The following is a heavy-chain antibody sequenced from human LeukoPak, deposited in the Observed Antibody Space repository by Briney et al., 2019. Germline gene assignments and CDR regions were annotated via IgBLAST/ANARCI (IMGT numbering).Heavy chain of an antibody. J-gene: IGHJ4*02. CDR3: ASSTNPASHFDY. V-gene: IGHV4-4*07. D-gene: IGHD1-14*01. CDR2: IYSSGST. Sequence: KASETLSLTCTVSGGSISSYYWNWIRQPAGKGLEWIGHIYSSGSTNYNPSLKSRVTISVDTSKNQFSLKLSSVTAADTAVYYCASSTNPASHFDYWGQGTLVTVSS. CDR1: GGSISSYY.